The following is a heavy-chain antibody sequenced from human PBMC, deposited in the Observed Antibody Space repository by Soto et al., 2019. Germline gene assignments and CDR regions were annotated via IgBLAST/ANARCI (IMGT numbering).Heavy chain of an antibody. CDR1: GFTFSNFG. Sequence: QVQLVESGGGVVQPGRSLRLSCAASGFTFSNFGMHWVRQAPGKGLEWVAVISSDGSDKYYSDSVKGRFTISRDNSKNTLFPYMNSLRLEDTAVYYCAKGSEVARQELDYWGQGTLVTVSS. D-gene: IGHD2-15*01. V-gene: IGHV3-30*18. J-gene: IGHJ4*02. CDR2: ISSDGSDK. CDR3: AKGSEVARQELDY.